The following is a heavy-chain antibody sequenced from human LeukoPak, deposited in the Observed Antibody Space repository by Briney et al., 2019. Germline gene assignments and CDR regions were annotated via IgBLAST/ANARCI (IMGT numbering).Heavy chain of an antibody. CDR2: INPSGGST. V-gene: IGHV1-46*01. CDR3: ARDYHDSSGYYP. D-gene: IGHD3-22*01. Sequence: AAVKVSCKASGYPFTSYFMHWVRQAPGQGLEWMGMINPSGGSTSYTPKFQGRVTMSRDMSTSTVYMELSSLRSVATAVYYCARDYHDSSGYYPWGQGTLVTVSS. J-gene: IGHJ5*02. CDR1: GYPFTSYF.